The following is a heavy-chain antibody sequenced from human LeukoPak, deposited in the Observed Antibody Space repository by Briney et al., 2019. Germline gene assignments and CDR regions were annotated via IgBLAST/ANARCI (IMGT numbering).Heavy chain of an antibody. D-gene: IGHD2-2*01. J-gene: IGHJ4*02. CDR2: INHSGST. Sequence: PSETLSLTCAVYGGSFSGYYWSWIRQPPGKGLEWIGEINHSGSTNYNPSLKSRVTISVDTSKNHFSLKLSSVTAADTAVYYCASFIPRGYCSSTSCYRNFDYWGQGTLVTVSS. CDR3: ASFIPRGYCSSTSCYRNFDY. V-gene: IGHV4-34*01. CDR1: GGSFSGYY.